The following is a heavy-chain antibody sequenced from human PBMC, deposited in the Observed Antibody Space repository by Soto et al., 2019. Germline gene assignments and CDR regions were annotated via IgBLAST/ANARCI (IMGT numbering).Heavy chain of an antibody. CDR2: ISRTSNYI. D-gene: IGHD5-18*01. CDR1: GFTFSSYS. Sequence: EVQLVESGGGLVKPGGSLRLSCAASGFTFSSYSVNWVRQAPGKGLEWVSSISRTSNYIYYADSVKGRFTISRDNAKNSLYLQMNSLRAEDTAMYYCARDGYSYGPGTFDIWGQGTMVTVSS. J-gene: IGHJ3*02. V-gene: IGHV3-21*01. CDR3: ARDGYSYGPGTFDI.